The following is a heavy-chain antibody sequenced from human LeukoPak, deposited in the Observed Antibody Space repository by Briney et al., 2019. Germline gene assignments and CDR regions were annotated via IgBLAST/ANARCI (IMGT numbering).Heavy chain of an antibody. CDR3: ARLYSSSWYVAFDP. J-gene: IGHJ5*02. V-gene: IGHV1-2*02. D-gene: IGHD6-13*01. CDR1: GYTFTGYY. Sequence: ASVKVSCKASGYTFTGYYMHWVRQAPGQGLEWMGWINPNSGGTNYAQKFQGRVTMTRNTSISTAYMELSSLRSEDTAVYYCARLYSSSWYVAFDPWGQGTLVTVSS. CDR2: INPNSGGT.